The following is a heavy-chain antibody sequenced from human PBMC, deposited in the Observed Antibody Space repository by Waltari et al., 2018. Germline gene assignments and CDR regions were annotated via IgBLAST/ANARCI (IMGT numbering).Heavy chain of an antibody. D-gene: IGHD7-27*01. J-gene: IGHJ4*02. CDR2: INPSGGST. CDR3: ARDGDFVDY. CDR1: GYTFTDYY. Sequence: VQLVQSGAEVKKPGATVKISCKVSGYTFTDYYMHWVQQAPGKGLEWMGIINPSGGSTSYAQKFQGRVTMTRDTSTSTVYMELSSLRSEDTAVYYCARDGDFVDYWGQGTLVTVSS. V-gene: IGHV1-46*01.